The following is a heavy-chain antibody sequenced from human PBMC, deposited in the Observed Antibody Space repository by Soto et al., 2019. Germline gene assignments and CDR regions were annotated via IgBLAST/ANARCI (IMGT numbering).Heavy chain of an antibody. V-gene: IGHV3-30-3*01. CDR3: AKGQVYYDYVWGSYRYYGMDV. D-gene: IGHD3-16*02. CDR1: GFTFSTHA. Sequence: QVQLVESGGGVVQPGRSLRLSCAPSGFTFSTHAIHWVRQAPGVGLEWVAVISYDGTDKYYADSVKGRFTISRDNSKNTLYLQMNSLRAEDTAVYYCAKGQVYYDYVWGSYRYYGMDVWGQGTTVTVSS. J-gene: IGHJ6*02. CDR2: ISYDGTDK.